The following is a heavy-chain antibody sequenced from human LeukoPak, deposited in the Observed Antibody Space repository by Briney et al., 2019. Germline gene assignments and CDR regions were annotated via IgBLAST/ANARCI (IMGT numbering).Heavy chain of an antibody. V-gene: IGHV3-21*01. J-gene: IGHJ4*02. CDR3: ARAVRTYYDSSGPLFDY. CDR2: TSSSSSYI. Sequence: GGSLRLSCAASGFTFSSYSMNWVRQAPGKGLEWVSSTSSSSSYIYYADSVKGRFTISRDNAKNSLYLQMNSLRAEDTAVYYCARAVRTYYDSSGPLFDYWGQGTLVTVSS. CDR1: GFTFSSYS. D-gene: IGHD3-22*01.